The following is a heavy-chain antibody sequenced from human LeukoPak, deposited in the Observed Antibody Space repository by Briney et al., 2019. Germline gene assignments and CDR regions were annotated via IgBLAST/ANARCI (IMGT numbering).Heavy chain of an antibody. V-gene: IGHV4-31*03. J-gene: IGHJ6*02. D-gene: IGHD3-22*01. CDR1: GGSISSGGYY. CDR3: ARYPHYYDSSGYMFGTYYYYGMDV. CDR2: IYYSGST. Sequence: TSETLSLTCTVSGGSISSGGYYWSWIRQHPGKGLEWIGYIYYSGSTYYNPSLKSRVTISVDTSKNQFSLKLSSVTAADTAVYYCARYPHYYDSSGYMFGTYYYYGMDVWGQGTTVTVSS.